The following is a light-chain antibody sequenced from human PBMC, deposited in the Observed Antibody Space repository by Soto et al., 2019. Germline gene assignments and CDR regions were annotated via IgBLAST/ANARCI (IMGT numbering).Light chain of an antibody. CDR1: QSLVHSDGNTY. Sequence: DFVMTQSPLSLPVTLGQPASISCSCSQSLVHSDGNTYLSWFQQRPGQSPRRLIYQVSHRDSGVPDRFSGGGSGTDFTLKISRAEAEDVGAYYCMQGTHWPQTFGQGTKVDIK. V-gene: IGKV2-30*02. CDR2: QVS. J-gene: IGKJ1*01. CDR3: MQGTHWPQT.